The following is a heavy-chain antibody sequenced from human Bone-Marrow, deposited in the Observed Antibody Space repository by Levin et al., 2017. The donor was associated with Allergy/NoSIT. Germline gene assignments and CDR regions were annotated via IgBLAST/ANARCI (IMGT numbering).Heavy chain of an antibody. CDR1: GYTFTSYA. V-gene: IGHV7-4-1*02. Sequence: GESLKISCKASGYTFTSYAMNWVRQAPGQGLEWMGWINTNTGNPTYAQGFTGRFVFSLDTSVSTAYLQISSLKAEDTAVYYCARNPGIAAAPISLNFYYYYYMDVWGKGTTVTVSS. J-gene: IGHJ6*03. D-gene: IGHD6-13*01. CDR3: ARNPGIAAAPISLNFYYYYYMDV. CDR2: INTNTGNP.